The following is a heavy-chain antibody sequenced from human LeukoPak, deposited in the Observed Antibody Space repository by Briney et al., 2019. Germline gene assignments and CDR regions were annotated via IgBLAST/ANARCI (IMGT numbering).Heavy chain of an antibody. D-gene: IGHD3-9*01. Sequence: QPGRSLRLSCAASGFTFSSYAMHWVRQAPGKGLEWVAVISYDGSNKYYADSVKGRFTISRDNSKNTLYLQMNALRYEDTAIYCCARDHDWAFDLWGQGTLVTVSS. V-gene: IGHV3-30-3*01. J-gene: IGHJ4*02. CDR1: GFTFSSYA. CDR2: ISYDGSNK. CDR3: ARDHDWAFDL.